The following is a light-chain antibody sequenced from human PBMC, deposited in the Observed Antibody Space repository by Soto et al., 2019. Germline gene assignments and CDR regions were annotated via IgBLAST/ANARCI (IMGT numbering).Light chain of an antibody. Sequence: EKVLTQSPATLSVSPGESATLSCRASESVSRNLAWYQQRPGQTPRLLIYGASNRATGIPDRFSGSGSGTEFTLTISRLESEDFAVYYCQQYDSWLTFGQGTKVDIK. CDR3: QQYDSWLT. CDR1: ESVSRN. J-gene: IGKJ1*01. V-gene: IGKV3-15*01. CDR2: GAS.